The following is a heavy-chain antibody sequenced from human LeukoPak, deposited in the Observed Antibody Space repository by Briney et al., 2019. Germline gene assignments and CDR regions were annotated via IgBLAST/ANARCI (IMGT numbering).Heavy chain of an antibody. CDR1: GFTFSDYY. D-gene: IGHD1-1*01. J-gene: IGHJ4*02. Sequence: PGGSLRLSCAASGFTFSDYYMSWIRQAPGKGLEWVSYISSSGSTIYYADSVKGRFTISRDNAKNSLHLQMNSLRAEDTAVYYCAREGGLTNELEPHLDYWGQGTLVTVSS. CDR3: AREGGLTNELEPHLDY. V-gene: IGHV3-11*01. CDR2: ISSSGSTI.